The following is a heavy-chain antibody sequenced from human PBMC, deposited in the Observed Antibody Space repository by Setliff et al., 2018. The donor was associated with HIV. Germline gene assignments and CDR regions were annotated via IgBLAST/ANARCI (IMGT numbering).Heavy chain of an antibody. J-gene: IGHJ4*02. CDR2: ISSSSYYI. CDR3: ASIELAAMVPVDY. D-gene: IGHD5-18*01. CDR1: GFTFSSFA. Sequence: PGESLKISCAASGFTFSSFAMSWVRQAPGKGLEWVSSISSSSYYIYYADSVKGRFTISRDKSKNTVYLQMYSLRAEDTAVYYCASIELAAMVPVDYWGQGTLVTVSS. V-gene: IGHV3-21*06.